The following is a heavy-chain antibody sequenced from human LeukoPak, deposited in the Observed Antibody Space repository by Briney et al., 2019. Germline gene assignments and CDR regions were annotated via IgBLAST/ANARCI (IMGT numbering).Heavy chain of an antibody. CDR3: ARDVVVVVPAARGPHNWFDP. J-gene: IGHJ5*02. CDR1: GYTFTGYY. Sequence: ASVKVSCKASGYTFTGYYMHWVRQAPGQGLEWMGWINPNSGGTNYAQKFQGRVTMTRDTSISTAYMELSRLRSDDTAVYYCARDVVVVVPAARGPHNWFDPWGQGTLVTVSS. D-gene: IGHD2-2*01. V-gene: IGHV1-2*02. CDR2: INPNSGGT.